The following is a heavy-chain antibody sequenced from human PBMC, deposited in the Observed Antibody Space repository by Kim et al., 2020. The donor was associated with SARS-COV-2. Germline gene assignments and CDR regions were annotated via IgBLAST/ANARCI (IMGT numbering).Heavy chain of an antibody. D-gene: IGHD2-15*01. CDR3: ARRGGYSIDY. Sequence: SETLSLTCTVSGGSISSSSYYWGWIRQPPGKGLEWIGSIYYSGSTYYNPSLKSRVTISVDTSKNQFSMKLSSVTAADTAVYYCARRGGYSIDYWGQGTL. CDR2: IYYSGST. J-gene: IGHJ4*02. V-gene: IGHV4-39*01. CDR1: GGSISSSSYY.